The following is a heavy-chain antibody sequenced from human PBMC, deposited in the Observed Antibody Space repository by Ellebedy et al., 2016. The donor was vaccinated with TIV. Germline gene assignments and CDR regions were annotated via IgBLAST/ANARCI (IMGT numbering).Heavy chain of an antibody. J-gene: IGHJ4*02. CDR2: IKQDGSEK. CDR3: ARLDAIIDVKSLDY. D-gene: IGHD3-10*01. V-gene: IGHV3-7*01. Sequence: GESLKISCAASGFAFTNYAFSWVRQAPGKGLEWVANIKQDGSEKYFVDSVKGRFTLSRDTSKSTVYLQMDSLKTEDTAVYYCARLDAIIDVKSLDYWGQGTLVTVSS. CDR1: GFAFTNYA.